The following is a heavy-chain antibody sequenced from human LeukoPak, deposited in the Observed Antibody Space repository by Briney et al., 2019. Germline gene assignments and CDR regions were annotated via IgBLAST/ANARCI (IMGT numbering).Heavy chain of an antibody. D-gene: IGHD3-10*01. Sequence: SETLSLTCAVYGGSFSGYYWSWIRQPPGKGLEWIGEINHSGSTNYNPSLKSRVTISVDTSKNQFSLKLSSVTAADAAVYYCARGTSWTGSAFDIWGQGTMVTVSS. CDR1: GGSFSGYY. CDR3: ARGTSWTGSAFDI. CDR2: INHSGST. V-gene: IGHV4-34*01. J-gene: IGHJ3*02.